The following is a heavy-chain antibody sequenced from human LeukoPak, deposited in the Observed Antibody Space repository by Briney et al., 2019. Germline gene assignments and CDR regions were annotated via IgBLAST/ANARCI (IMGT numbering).Heavy chain of an antibody. CDR2: ISYGGSNK. V-gene: IGHV3-30*18. CDR3: AKAVYYYYMDV. Sequence: PGGSLRLSCAASGFTFSSYGMHWVRQAPGKGLEWVAVISYGGSNKYYADSVKGRFTISRDNSKNTLYLQMNSLRAEDTAVYYCAKAVYYYYMDVWGKGTTVTVSS. CDR1: GFTFSSYG. J-gene: IGHJ6*03.